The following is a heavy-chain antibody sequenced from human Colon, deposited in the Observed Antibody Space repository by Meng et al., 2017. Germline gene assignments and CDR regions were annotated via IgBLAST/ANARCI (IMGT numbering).Heavy chain of an antibody. D-gene: IGHD3-22*01. CDR1: GGSLISGDYY. J-gene: IGHJ2*01. CDR3: ARGYYDSSGYGYWYFDL. V-gene: IGHV4-30-4*01. Sequence: DPGPGLFKPSQPLALTCPVSGGSLISGDYYWSWIRQPPGKGLEWIGYIYYSGSTYYNPSLKSRVTISVDTSKNQFSLKLSSVTAADTAVYYCARGYYDSSGYGYWYFDLWGRGTLVTVSS. CDR2: IYYSGST.